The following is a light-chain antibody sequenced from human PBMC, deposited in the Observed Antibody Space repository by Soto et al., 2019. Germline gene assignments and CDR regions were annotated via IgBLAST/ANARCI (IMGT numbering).Light chain of an antibody. CDR3: QQYYSTPVT. CDR2: WAS. V-gene: IGKV4-1*01. J-gene: IGKJ4*01. Sequence: DIVMTQSPDSLAVSLGERTTINCKSSQGILFSSNNKNYLTWYQQKPGQPPKPLIYWASTRESGVPDRFSGSGSGTDFTLTISILQAEDVAVYYCQQYYSTPVTFGGGTKVEIK. CDR1: QGILFSSNNKNY.